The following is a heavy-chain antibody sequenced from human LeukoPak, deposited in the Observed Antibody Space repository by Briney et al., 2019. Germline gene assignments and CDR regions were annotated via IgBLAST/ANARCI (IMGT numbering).Heavy chain of an antibody. J-gene: IGHJ2*01. CDR2: IYYTGST. CDR3: ARLIWRGYYMEYFDL. Sequence: PSETLSLTCTVSGASISSRSDYWGWIRQPPGKGLEWIANIYYTGSTYYSPSLKSRVTISVDTSRNQFSLKLTSVTAADTAVYYCARLIWRGYYMEYFDLWGRGTLVTVSS. V-gene: IGHV4-39*07. CDR1: GASISSRSDY. D-gene: IGHD3-3*01.